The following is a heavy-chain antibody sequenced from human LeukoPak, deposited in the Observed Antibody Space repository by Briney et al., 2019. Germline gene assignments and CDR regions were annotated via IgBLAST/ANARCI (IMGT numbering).Heavy chain of an antibody. Sequence: GGSLRLSCAASGFIFSNFTMNWVRQAPGKGLEWVSSISRTTSFKYYADSMKGRFTISRDNVKNSLYLQMNSLRAEDTAVYYCARTYYDFWSGYPFASYYYYYGMDVWGQGTTVTVSS. CDR3: ARTYYDFWSGYPFASYYYYYGMDV. D-gene: IGHD3-3*01. CDR2: ISRTTSFK. J-gene: IGHJ6*02. CDR1: GFIFSNFT. V-gene: IGHV3-21*01.